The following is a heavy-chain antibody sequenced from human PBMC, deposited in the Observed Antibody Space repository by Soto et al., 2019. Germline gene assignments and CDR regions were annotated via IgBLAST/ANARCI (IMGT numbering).Heavy chain of an antibody. J-gene: IGHJ5*02. D-gene: IGHD1-7*01. CDR3: ARVLLETGTTGWFDP. CDR1: VHSFTSYW. Sequence: GESLKISCKGSVHSFTSYWISCVRQMPGKGLEWMGSIDPSDSYTNYSTSFQCHVTISADKSISTAYLQWSSLKASDTAMYYCARVLLETGTTGWFDPWGQGTLVTVSS. V-gene: IGHV5-10-1*01. CDR2: IDPSDSYT.